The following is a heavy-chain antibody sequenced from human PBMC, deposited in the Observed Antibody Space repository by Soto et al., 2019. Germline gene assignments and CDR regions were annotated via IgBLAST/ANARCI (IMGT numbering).Heavy chain of an antibody. CDR3: AKVDVSTAGSFDH. CDR1: GFIFSRHG. CDR2: MNPSGDSR. J-gene: IGHJ4*02. V-gene: IGHV3-23*01. D-gene: IGHD6-13*01. Sequence: GGSLRLACVASGFIFSRHGLSWVRKAPGKGVEWVCRMNPSGDSRFDADSVRGRFTTCRDNSKNTAYLQISSLSVGDTAVYLCAKVDVSTAGSFDHRGQGALVTVSS.